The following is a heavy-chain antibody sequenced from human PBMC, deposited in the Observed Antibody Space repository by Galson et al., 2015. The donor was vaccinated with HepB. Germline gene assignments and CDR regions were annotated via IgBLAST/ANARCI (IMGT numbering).Heavy chain of an antibody. CDR1: GYTFTSYA. V-gene: IGHV1-3*01. J-gene: IGHJ2*01. CDR2: INAGNGNT. Sequence: SVKVSCKASGYTFTSYAMHWVRHAPGQRLEWMGWINAGNGNTKYSQKFQGRVTITRDTSASTAYMELSSLRSEDTAVYYCARGPYCSGGSCYSGHWYFDLWGRGTLVTVSS. D-gene: IGHD2-15*01. CDR3: ARGPYCSGGSCYSGHWYFDL.